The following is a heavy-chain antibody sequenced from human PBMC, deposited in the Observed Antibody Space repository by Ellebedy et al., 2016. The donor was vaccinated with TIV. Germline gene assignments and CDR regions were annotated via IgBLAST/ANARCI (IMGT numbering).Heavy chain of an antibody. J-gene: IGHJ5*02. CDR1: GFTFSSYG. D-gene: IGHD3-22*01. V-gene: IGHV3-33*01. CDR3: ASDGGVGTDDSSGYYNP. Sequence: GGSLRLXXAASGFTFSSYGMHWVRQAPGKGLEWVAVIWYDGSNKYYADSVKGRFTISRDNSKNTLYLQMNSLRAEDTAVYYCASDGGVGTDDSSGYYNPWGQGTLVTVSS. CDR2: IWYDGSNK.